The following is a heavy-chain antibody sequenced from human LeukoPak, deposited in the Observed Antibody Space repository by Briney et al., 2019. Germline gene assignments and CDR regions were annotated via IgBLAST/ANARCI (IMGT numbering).Heavy chain of an antibody. V-gene: IGHV4-61*01. Sequence: PSETLSLTCTVSGGSVSSGSYYWSWIRQPPGKGLEWIGYIYYSGSTNYSPSLKSRVTISVDTSKNQFSLKLSSVTAADTAVYYCARYSSSYYYYYMDVWGKGTTVTVSS. D-gene: IGHD6-19*01. J-gene: IGHJ6*03. CDR2: IYYSGST. CDR1: GGSVSSGSYY. CDR3: ARYSSSYYYYYMDV.